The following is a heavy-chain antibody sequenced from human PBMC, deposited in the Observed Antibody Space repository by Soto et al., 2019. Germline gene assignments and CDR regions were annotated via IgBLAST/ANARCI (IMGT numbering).Heavy chain of an antibody. Sequence: PGGSLRLSCAASGVTFSSYAMHWVRQAPGKGLEWVAVISYDGSNKYYADPVKGRFTISRDNSKDTLYLQMNSLRAEDTAVYYCARGYKWLRLFDYWGQGTLVTVSS. CDR2: ISYDGSNK. J-gene: IGHJ4*02. CDR3: ARGYKWLRLFDY. CDR1: GVTFSSYA. V-gene: IGHV3-30-3*01. D-gene: IGHD5-12*01.